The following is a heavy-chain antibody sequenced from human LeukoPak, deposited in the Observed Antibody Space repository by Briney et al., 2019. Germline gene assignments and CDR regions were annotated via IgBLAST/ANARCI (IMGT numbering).Heavy chain of an antibody. V-gene: IGHV3-33*01. CDR3: ATHMATTLDY. CDR1: GFTFSSYG. D-gene: IGHD5-24*01. J-gene: IGHJ4*02. CDR2: IWYDGSNK. Sequence: GGSLRLSCAASGFTFSSYGVHWVRQAPGKGLEWVAVIWYDGSNKYYADSVKGRFTISRDNSKNTLYLQMNSLRAEDTAVYYCATHMATTLDYWGQGTLVTVSS.